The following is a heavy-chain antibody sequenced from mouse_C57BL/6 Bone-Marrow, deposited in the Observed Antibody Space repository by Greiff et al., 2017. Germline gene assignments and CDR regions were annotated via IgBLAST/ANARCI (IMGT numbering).Heavy chain of an antibody. J-gene: IGHJ4*01. V-gene: IGHV1-53*01. CDR2: ITPSNGGT. D-gene: IGHD2-4*01. CDR1: GYTFTSYW. CDR3: AMYYDYVLYYAMDY. Sequence: QVQLQQPGPELVKPGASVKMSCKASGYTFTSYWMNWVKQRPGKGLEWIGNITPSNGGTNYNEKFTSKATLTVDTASSTAYMQLSSQTSVVSAVYYVAMYYDYVLYYAMDYWGQGTSVTVSS.